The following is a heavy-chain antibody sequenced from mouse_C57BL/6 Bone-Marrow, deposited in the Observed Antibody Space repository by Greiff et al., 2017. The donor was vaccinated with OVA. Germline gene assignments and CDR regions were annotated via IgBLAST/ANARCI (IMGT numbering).Heavy chain of an antibody. D-gene: IGHD2-4*01. CDR2: IHPNSGST. V-gene: IGHV1-64*01. Sequence: VQLQQPGAELVKPGASVKLSCKASGYTFTSYWMHWVKQRPGQGLEWIGMIHPNSGSTNYNEKFKSKDTLTVDKSSSTAYMQLSNLTSEDSAVYYCARYDYDASWFAYWGQGTLVTVSA. CDR3: ARYDYDASWFAY. CDR1: GYTFTSYW. J-gene: IGHJ3*01.